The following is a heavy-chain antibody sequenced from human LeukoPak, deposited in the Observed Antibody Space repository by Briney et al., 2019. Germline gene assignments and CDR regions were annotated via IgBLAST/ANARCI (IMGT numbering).Heavy chain of an antibody. J-gene: IGHJ4*02. Sequence: RGSLRLSCAVSGFTFTTFWMSWVRQAPGKGLELVANIKQDGSEKYYVDSVKGRFTISRDNNAKNSRYLQLTSLRADDTAVYYCAPNQQRLAYWGQGALVTVPS. CDR2: IKQDGSEK. CDR1: GFTFTTFW. CDR3: APNQQRLAY. D-gene: IGHD6-25*01. V-gene: IGHV3-7*01.